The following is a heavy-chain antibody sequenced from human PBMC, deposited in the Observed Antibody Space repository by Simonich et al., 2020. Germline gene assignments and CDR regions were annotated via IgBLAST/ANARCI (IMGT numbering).Heavy chain of an antibody. Sequence: EVQLLESGGGLVQPGGSLRLSCAASGFTFSSYAMSGVRQAPGKGLGGVLAMSGSVGSKNYADSVKGRFTIPRDNSKNTVYLQMNTLRAEDTAVYDCAKEESYSSTSCYDAFDIWGQGTMVTVSS. CDR3: AKEESYSSTSCYDAFDI. V-gene: IGHV3-23*01. CDR2: MSGSVGSK. J-gene: IGHJ3*02. D-gene: IGHD2-2*01. CDR1: GFTFSSYA.